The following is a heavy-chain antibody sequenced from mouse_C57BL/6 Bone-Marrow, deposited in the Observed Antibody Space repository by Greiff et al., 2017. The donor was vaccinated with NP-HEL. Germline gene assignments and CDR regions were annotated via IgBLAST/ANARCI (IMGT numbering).Heavy chain of an antibody. CDR2: IDPENGDT. D-gene: IGHD1-1*01. J-gene: IGHJ3*01. Sequence: DVKLVESGAELVRPGASVKLSCTASGFNIKDDYMHWVKQRPEQGLEWIGWIDPENGDTEYASKFQGKAPITADTSSNTAYLQLSSLTSEDTAVYYCTTPYYYGSAYWGQGTLVTVSA. CDR3: TTPYYYGSAY. V-gene: IGHV14-4*01. CDR1: GFNIKDDY.